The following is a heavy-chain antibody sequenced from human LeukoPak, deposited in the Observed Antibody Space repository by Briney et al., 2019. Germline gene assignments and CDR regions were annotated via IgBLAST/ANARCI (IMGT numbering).Heavy chain of an antibody. V-gene: IGHV1-69*01. CDR1: GGTLSSYT. CDR3: ARVGGGYPLGPAAFDI. D-gene: IGHD2-15*01. J-gene: IGHJ3*02. CDR2: IIPIFGTA. Sequence: SVKVSCKASGGTLSSYTISWVRQAPGQGLEWMGGIIPIFGTANYAQKFQGRVTITADESTRTAYMELSSLRSEDTAVYYCARVGGGYPLGPAAFDIWGQGTMVTVSS.